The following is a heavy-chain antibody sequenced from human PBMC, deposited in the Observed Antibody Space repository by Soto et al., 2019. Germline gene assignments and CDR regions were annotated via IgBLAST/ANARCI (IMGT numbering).Heavy chain of an antibody. CDR3: ARLYGSGSVYYYGMDV. J-gene: IGHJ6*02. D-gene: IGHD3-10*01. Sequence: SETLSLTCAVYGGSFSGYYWSWIRQPPGKGLEWIGEINHSGSTNYNPSLKSRVTISVDTSKNQFSLKLSSVTAADTAVYYCARLYGSGSVYYYGMDVWGQGTTVTVSS. V-gene: IGHV4-34*01. CDR1: GGSFSGYY. CDR2: INHSGST.